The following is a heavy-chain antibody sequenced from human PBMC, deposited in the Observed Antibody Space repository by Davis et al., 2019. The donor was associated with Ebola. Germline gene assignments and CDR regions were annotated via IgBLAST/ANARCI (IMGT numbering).Heavy chain of an antibody. J-gene: IGHJ3*02. CDR3: AKDTSNIWFDI. CDR2: FGTGADT. V-gene: IGHV3-23*01. CDR1: GFIFSSYV. Sequence: GSLKISCAASGFIFSSYVMSWVRQAPGKGLEWVSTFGTGADTYYADSVKGRFTISRDNSKNTLYLQMNGLRVEDTAIYYCAKDTSNIWFDIWGQGTMVTVSS. D-gene: IGHD1-26*01.